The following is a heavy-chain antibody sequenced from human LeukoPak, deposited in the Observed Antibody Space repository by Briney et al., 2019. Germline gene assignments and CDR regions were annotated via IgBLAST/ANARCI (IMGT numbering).Heavy chain of an antibody. CDR2: VWFDGSQK. CDR3: ARDLERRGSTTVDY. CDR1: GYTFSSHG. J-gene: IGHJ4*02. D-gene: IGHD2-2*01. Sequence: GGSLRLSCAASGYTFSSHGMHWVRQAPGKGLDWVATVWFDGSQKYYAEHLKDRFTISRDNSKYMLYLQMNSLRVEDTAVYYCARDLERRGSTTVDYWGQGTLVTVSS. V-gene: IGHV3-33*01.